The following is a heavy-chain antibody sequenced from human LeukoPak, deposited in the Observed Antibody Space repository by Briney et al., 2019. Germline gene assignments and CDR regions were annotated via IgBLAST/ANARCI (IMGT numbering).Heavy chain of an antibody. CDR1: GFTFSSYS. CDR2: ISSSSSTI. Sequence: GGSLRLSCAASGFTFSSYSMNWVRQAPGKGLEWVSYISSSSSTIYYADSVKGRFTISRDNAKNSLYLQMNSLRAEDTVVYYCAREVAATIDYWGQGTLVTVSS. CDR3: AREVAATIDY. V-gene: IGHV3-48*04. D-gene: IGHD5-12*01. J-gene: IGHJ4*02.